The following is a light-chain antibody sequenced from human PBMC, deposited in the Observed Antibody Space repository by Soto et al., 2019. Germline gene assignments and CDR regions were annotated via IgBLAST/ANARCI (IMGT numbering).Light chain of an antibody. Sequence: QSVLTRPASVSVSPGQSITISCTGTSSDVGAYNYVSWYQHHPGKVPKLLIYEVTNRPSGVSDRFSGSKSGNTASLTISGLQAEDEADYYCSSKRDSSTLFVFGTGTKVTVL. CDR2: EVT. V-gene: IGLV2-14*01. CDR3: SSKRDSSTLFV. J-gene: IGLJ1*01. CDR1: SSDVGAYNY.